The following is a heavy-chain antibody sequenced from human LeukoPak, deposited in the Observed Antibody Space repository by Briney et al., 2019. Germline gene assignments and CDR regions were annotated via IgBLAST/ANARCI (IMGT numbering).Heavy chain of an antibody. CDR2: IYYSGST. Sequence: SQTLSLTCTVSGGSISSGGYYWSWIRQHPGKGLEWIGYIYYSGSTYYNPSLKSRVTISVDTSKNQFSLKLSSVTAADTAGYYXXXVXITMTTRFDYWGQGTLVTVSS. J-gene: IGHJ4*02. CDR1: GGSISSGGYY. V-gene: IGHV4-31*03. D-gene: IGHD3-22*01. CDR3: XXVXITMTTRFDY.